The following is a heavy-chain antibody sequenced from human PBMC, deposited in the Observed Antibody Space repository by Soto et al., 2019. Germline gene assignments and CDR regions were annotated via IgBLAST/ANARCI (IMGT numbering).Heavy chain of an antibody. CDR2: IKSKTDGGAT. Sequence: EVQLVESGGGLVRPGGSLRLSCAASGFTFSSAWMKWVRQAPGKGLEWLGRIKSKTDGGATHYAAPVQGRFTISRDDSENTLYLQMNSLKTEDTGVYYCATDLRWEHTGIDYWGQGTLVTVSS. CDR3: ATDLRWEHTGIDY. CDR1: GFTFSSAW. J-gene: IGHJ4*02. D-gene: IGHD1-26*01. V-gene: IGHV3-15*01.